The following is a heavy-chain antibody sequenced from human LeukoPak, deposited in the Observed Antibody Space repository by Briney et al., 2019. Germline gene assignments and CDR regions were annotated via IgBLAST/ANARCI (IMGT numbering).Heavy chain of an antibody. CDR3: ARELLRHFDY. V-gene: IGHV3-66*01. J-gene: IGHJ4*02. D-gene: IGHD1-26*01. Sequence: GGSLRLSCAASGFTVSSNYMSWVRQAPGEGLEWVSVIYSGGSTYYADSVKGRFTISRDNSKNTLYLQMNSLRAEDTAVYYCARELLRHFDYWGQGTLVTVSS. CDR2: IYSGGST. CDR1: GFTVSSNY.